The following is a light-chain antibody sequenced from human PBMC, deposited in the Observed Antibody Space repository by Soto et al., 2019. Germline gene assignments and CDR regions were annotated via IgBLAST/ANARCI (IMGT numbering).Light chain of an antibody. CDR3: MQALQSPRT. Sequence: DIVMTQSPLSLPVTPGEPASISCRSSQSLLHSNGYNYLDWYLQKPGQSPQLLIYLGSNRSSGVPDRFSGSVSGTDLTLKISRVEAEDVGVYYCMQALQSPRTFGQGTKVEIK. CDR1: QSLLHSNGYNY. J-gene: IGKJ1*01. CDR2: LGS. V-gene: IGKV2-28*01.